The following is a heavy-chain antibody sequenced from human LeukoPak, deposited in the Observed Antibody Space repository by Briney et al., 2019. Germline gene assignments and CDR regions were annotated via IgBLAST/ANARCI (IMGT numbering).Heavy chain of an antibody. CDR1: VFSFSRYA. D-gene: IGHD3-3*01. CDR2: ISYDGSNK. V-gene: IGHV3-30*04. Sequence: GGSLRLSCAASVFSFSRYAMQWVRQAPGKGLEWVAVISYDGSNKYYADSVKGRFTISRDNSKNTLYLQMNSLRAEDTAVYYCARAITIFGVVILHNWFDPWGQGTLVTVSS. CDR3: ARAITIFGVVILHNWFDP. J-gene: IGHJ5*02.